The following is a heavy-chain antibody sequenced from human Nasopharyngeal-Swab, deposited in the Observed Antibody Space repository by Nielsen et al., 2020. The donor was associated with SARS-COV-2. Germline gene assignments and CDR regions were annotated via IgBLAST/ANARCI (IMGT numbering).Heavy chain of an antibody. CDR3: ARGYSSGWYFD. Sequence: GSLRLSCTVPGGSISSYYWSWIRQPPGKGLGWIGYIYYSGRTNYNPSLKSRVTISVDTSKNQFTLKLSSVTAADTAVYYCARGYSSGWYFDWGQGTLVTVSS. D-gene: IGHD6-19*01. J-gene: IGHJ4*02. CDR1: GGSISSYY. V-gene: IGHV4-59*08. CDR2: IYYSGRT.